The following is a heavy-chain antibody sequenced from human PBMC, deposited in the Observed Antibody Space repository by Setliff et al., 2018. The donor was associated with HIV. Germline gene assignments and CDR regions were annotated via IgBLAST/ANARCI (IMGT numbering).Heavy chain of an antibody. CDR2: IFTSGDT. CDR3: ARRIPRRQWRVPGDSFDV. V-gene: IGHV4-4*09. D-gene: IGHD3-10*01. J-gene: IGHJ3*01. CDR1: GVSISNYY. Sequence: SETLSLTCTVSGVSISNYYWNWIRQPPGQGLEWIGYIFTSGDTNYNPSLRSRVTLSVDTSKNQASLKLGSVTAADTAVYFCARRIPRRQWRVPGDSFDVWGRGTKVTVSS.